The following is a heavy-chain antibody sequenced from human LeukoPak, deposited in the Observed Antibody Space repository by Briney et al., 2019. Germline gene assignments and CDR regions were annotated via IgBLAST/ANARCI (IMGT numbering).Heavy chain of an antibody. CDR3: ARGGEDYTWFDP. CDR1: GGSTTGYY. Sequence: SETLSLTCTVSGGSTTGYYWTWIRQPAGKGLEWIGRIYTSGSTNYNPSLKSRVTISVDTSKNQFSLKLSSVTAADTAVYYCARGGEDYTWFDPWGQGTLVTVSS. V-gene: IGHV4-4*07. CDR2: IYTSGST. J-gene: IGHJ5*02. D-gene: IGHD3-16*01.